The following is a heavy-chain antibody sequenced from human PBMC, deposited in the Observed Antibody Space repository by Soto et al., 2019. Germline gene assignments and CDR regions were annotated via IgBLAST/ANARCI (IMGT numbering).Heavy chain of an antibody. V-gene: IGHV3-73*01. Sequence: GGSLRLSCAASGFPFSGSAMHWVRQASGKGLEWVGRIRSKANNYATAYAASVKGRFTISRDDSKNTAYLQMNSLKTEDTALNYCTRNAPSLTRWDYWGKGTKVPVSP. CDR1: GFPFSGSA. CDR3: TRNAPSLTRWDY. CDR2: IRSKANNYAT. D-gene: IGHD2-15*01. J-gene: IGHJ4*02.